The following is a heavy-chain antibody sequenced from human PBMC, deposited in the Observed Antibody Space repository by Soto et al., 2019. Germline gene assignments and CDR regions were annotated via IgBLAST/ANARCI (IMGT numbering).Heavy chain of an antibody. J-gene: IGHJ5*02. Sequence: TLSLTCNVSGGSISNYYWTWVRQSPEKGLEWIGYMYYNGNINYNPSLKSRVTISIDTSKNQFSLTLKSVTTADTAVYYCASGGNWFDPWGQGVLVTVSS. CDR1: GGSISNYY. V-gene: IGHV4-59*01. D-gene: IGHD3-16*01. CDR3: ASGGNWFDP. CDR2: MYYNGNI.